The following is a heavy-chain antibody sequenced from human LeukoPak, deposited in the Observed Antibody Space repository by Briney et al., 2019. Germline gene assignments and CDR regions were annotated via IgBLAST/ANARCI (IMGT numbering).Heavy chain of an antibody. V-gene: IGHV4-34*01. D-gene: IGHD4-17*01. CDR1: GGSFSDYY. J-gene: IGHJ1*01. CDR3: ARGEDGDYYFQH. Sequence: SETLSLTCAVYGGSFSDYYWSWIRQPPGKGLEWIGEINHSGSSNYNPSLKSRVTISVDTSKNQFSLKLSSVTAADTAVYYCARGEDGDYYFQHWGQGTLVTVSS. CDR2: INHSGSS.